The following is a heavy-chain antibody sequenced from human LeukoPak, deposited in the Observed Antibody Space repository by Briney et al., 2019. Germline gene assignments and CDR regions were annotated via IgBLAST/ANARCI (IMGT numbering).Heavy chain of an antibody. V-gene: IGHV1-2*02. CDR3: ARAPVLRYFDWSFSRAADV. J-gene: IGHJ6*02. CDR2: INPNSGGT. CDR1: GYTFTGYY. D-gene: IGHD3-9*01. Sequence: ASVKVSCKASGYTFTGYYMHWVRQAPGQGLEWMGWINPNSGGTNYAQKFQGRVTMTRDTSISTAYMELSRLRSDDTAVYYCARAPVLRYFDWSFSRAADVWGQGTTVTVSS.